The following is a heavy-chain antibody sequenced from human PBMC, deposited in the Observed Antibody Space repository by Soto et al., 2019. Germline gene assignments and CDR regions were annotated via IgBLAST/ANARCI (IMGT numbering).Heavy chain of an antibody. D-gene: IGHD6-6*01. V-gene: IGHV3-23*01. J-gene: IGHJ6*02. CDR3: AKSGIAARPDLYYYGMDV. Sequence: GGSLRLSCAASGFTFSSYGMNWVRQAPGKGLEWVSAISGSGGSTYYADSVKGRFTISRDNSKNTLYLQMNSLRAEDTAVYYCAKSGIAARPDLYYYGMDVWGQGTTVTVSS. CDR2: ISGSGGST. CDR1: GFTFSSYG.